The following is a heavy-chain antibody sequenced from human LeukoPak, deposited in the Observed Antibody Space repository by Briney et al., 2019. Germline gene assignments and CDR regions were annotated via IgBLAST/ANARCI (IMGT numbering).Heavy chain of an antibody. CDR2: IYHSGST. Sequence: SETLSLTCAVSGGSISSGGYSWSWIRQPPGKGLEWIGYIYHSGSTYYNPSLKSRVTISVDRSKNQFSLKLSSVTAADTAVYYCARGLSGVDYWGQGTLVTVSS. CDR1: GGSISSGGYS. V-gene: IGHV4-30-2*01. J-gene: IGHJ4*02. D-gene: IGHD3-10*02. CDR3: ARGLSGVDY.